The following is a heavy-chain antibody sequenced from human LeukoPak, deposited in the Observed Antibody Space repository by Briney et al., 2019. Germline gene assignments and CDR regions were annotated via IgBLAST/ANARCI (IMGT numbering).Heavy chain of an antibody. CDR1: GGSISSYF. J-gene: IGHJ5*02. D-gene: IGHD3-3*01. Sequence: PSETLSLTCTVSGGSISSYFWGWIRQPPGKGLEWIGSIYYSGSTYYSPSLKSRVTLSVDTSKNQFSLKLNSVTAADTAVYYCSRHEVSTFFGGVTISGGFDPWGQGTQVTVSS. CDR2: IYYSGST. V-gene: IGHV4-39*01. CDR3: SRHEVSTFFGGVTISGGFDP.